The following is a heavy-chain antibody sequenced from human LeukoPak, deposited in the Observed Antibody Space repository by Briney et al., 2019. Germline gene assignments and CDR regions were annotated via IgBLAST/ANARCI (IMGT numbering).Heavy chain of an antibody. D-gene: IGHD2-15*01. CDR1: GFTFSSYA. CDR2: ISYDGSNK. J-gene: IGHJ4*02. CDR3: ARPRSGEAYYFDY. V-gene: IGHV3-30*04. Sequence: PGRSLRLSCAASGFTFSSYAMHWVRQAPGKGLEWVAVISYDGSNKYYADSVKGRFTISRDNSKNTLYLQMNSLRADDTAVYYCARPRSGEAYYFDYWGQGTLVTVSS.